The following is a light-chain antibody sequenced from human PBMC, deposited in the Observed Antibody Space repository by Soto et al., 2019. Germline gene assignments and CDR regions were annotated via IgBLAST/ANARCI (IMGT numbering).Light chain of an antibody. Sequence: DIQLTQSPSFLSASPGDRVTITCRASQGIRNFLAWYQQSPGRAPKLLIYAASTLQDEVPSRFSGSGSGTEFTLTISSLQPEDFATYYCQQLNNFPITFGQGTRLEIK. V-gene: IGKV1-9*01. CDR1: QGIRNF. CDR2: AAS. J-gene: IGKJ5*01. CDR3: QQLNNFPIT.